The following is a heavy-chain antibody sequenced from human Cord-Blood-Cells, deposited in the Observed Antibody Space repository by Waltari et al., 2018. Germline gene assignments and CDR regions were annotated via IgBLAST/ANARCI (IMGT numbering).Heavy chain of an antibody. Sequence: QVQLVQSGAEVKKPGSSVKVSCKASGGTFSSYAISWVRQAPGQGLEWMGGIIPILGIANYAQKFQGRVTITADESTSTAYMELSSLRSEDTAVYYWASPKDCGGDCYSRYFQHWGQGTLVTVSS. CDR2: IIPILGIA. D-gene: IGHD2-21*02. J-gene: IGHJ1*01. CDR3: ASPKDCGGDCYSRYFQH. V-gene: IGHV1-69*04. CDR1: GGTFSSYA.